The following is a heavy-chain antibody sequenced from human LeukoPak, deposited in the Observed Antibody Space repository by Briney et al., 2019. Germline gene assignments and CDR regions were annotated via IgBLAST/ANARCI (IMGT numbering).Heavy chain of an antibody. CDR2: IYYSGST. D-gene: IGHD7-27*01. Sequence: PSETLSLTCTVSGGSISSGDYYWSWIRQPPGKVLEWIGYIYYSGSTYYNPSLKSRVTIAVDTSKNQFSLKLSSVTAADTAVYYCARPKLGYNWFDPWGQGTLVTVSS. CDR1: GGSISSGDYY. J-gene: IGHJ5*02. CDR3: ARPKLGYNWFDP. V-gene: IGHV4-30-4*08.